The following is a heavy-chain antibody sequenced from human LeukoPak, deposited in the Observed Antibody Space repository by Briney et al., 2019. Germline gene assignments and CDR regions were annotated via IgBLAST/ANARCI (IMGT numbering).Heavy chain of an antibody. V-gene: IGHV4-61*02. Sequence: PSQTLSLTCTVSGGSISSGSYYWSWIRQPAGKGLEWIGRIYTSGSTNYNPSLKSRVTISVDTSKNQFSLKLSSVTAADTAVYYCARDRVGATSYWGQGTLVTVSS. CDR1: GGSISSGSYY. CDR3: ARDRVGATSY. CDR2: IYTSGST. D-gene: IGHD1-26*01. J-gene: IGHJ4*02.